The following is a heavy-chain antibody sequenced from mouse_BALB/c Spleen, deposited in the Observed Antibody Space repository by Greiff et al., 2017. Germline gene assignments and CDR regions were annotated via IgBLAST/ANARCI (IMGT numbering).Heavy chain of an antibody. V-gene: IGHV5-12-2*01. CDR2: ISNGGGST. D-gene: IGHD1-2*01. CDR3: ARGVRLQGDAMDY. J-gene: IGHJ4*01. CDR1: GFTFSSYT. Sequence: EVQRVESGGGLVQPGGSLKLSCAASGFTFSSYTMSWVRQTPEKRLEWVAYISNGGGSTYYPDTVKGRFTISRDNAKNTLYLQMSSLKSEDTAMYYCARGVRLQGDAMDYWGQGTSVTVSS.